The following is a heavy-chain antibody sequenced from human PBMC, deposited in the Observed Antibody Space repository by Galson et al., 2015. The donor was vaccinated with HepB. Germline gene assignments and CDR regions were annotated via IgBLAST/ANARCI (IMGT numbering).Heavy chain of an antibody. V-gene: IGHV2-5*01. J-gene: IGHJ3*02. CDR3: ARIRSSGWPKFKGAFDI. CDR1: GFSLSTSGVG. Sequence: PALVKPTQTLTLTCTFSGFSLSTSGVGVGWIRQPPGKALEWLALIYWNDDKRYSSSLKNRLTITKDASKSQVVLTMTNMDPVDTATYYCARIRSSGWPKFKGAFDIWGQGTMVTVSS. CDR2: IYWNDDK. D-gene: IGHD6-19*01.